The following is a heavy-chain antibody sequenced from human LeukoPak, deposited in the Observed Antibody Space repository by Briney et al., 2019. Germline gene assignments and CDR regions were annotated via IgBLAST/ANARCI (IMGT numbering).Heavy chain of an antibody. Sequence: GASVKVSCKASGYTFTSYGISWVRQAPGQGLEWMGWISAYNGNTNYAQKLQGRVTMTTDTSTSTAYMELRSLRSDDTAVYYCARDEGLTVTTGNFDYWGKGTLVTVSS. CDR1: GYTFTSYG. V-gene: IGHV1-18*01. CDR3: ARDEGLTVTTGNFDY. J-gene: IGHJ4*02. CDR2: ISAYNGNT. D-gene: IGHD4-17*01.